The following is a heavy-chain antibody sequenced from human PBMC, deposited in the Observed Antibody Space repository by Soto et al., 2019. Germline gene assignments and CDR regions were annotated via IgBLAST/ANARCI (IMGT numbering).Heavy chain of an antibody. V-gene: IGHV4-31*03. CDR3: AREGAAPYYYYGMDV. CDR1: GGSISSGGYF. J-gene: IGHJ6*02. Sequence: QVQLQESGPGLVKPSQTLSLTCTVSGGSISSGGYFWSWIRQHPGKGLEWIGFIYYSGSTYYNPSLQSRVTISVATYKNQFSLKLSSVTAADTAVYYCAREGAAPYYYYGMDVWGQGTTVTVSS. CDR2: IYYSGST. D-gene: IGHD6-6*01.